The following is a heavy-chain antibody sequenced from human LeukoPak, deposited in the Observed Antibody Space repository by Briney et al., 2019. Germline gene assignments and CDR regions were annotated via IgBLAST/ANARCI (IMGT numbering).Heavy chain of an antibody. CDR1: TYSISSGDY. V-gene: IGHV4-38-2*01. J-gene: IGHJ5*02. CDR2: IYHSGST. CDR3: ARHRGDCSSTSCYRGGFDP. D-gene: IGHD2-2*01. Sequence: KPSETLSLTCGVSTYSISSGDYWGWIRQPPGKTLEWIGSIYHSGSTYYNPSLESRVTISVDTSKNQISLKLTSVTAAGTAVYYCARHRGDCSSTSCYRGGFDPWGQGTLVTVSS.